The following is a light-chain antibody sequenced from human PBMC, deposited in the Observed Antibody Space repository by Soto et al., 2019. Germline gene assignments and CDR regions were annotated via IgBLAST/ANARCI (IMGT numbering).Light chain of an antibody. CDR2: GAS. CDR1: QSVSSN. Sequence: EIVMTQSPATLSVSPGERATLSCRASQSVSSNLAWYQQRPGQAPRLLIYGASTRASGIPARFSGSESGTAFTLTISSLQSEDFAVYYCQQYYNWAPGTFGQGTKVEFK. V-gene: IGKV3-15*01. J-gene: IGKJ1*01. CDR3: QQYYNWAPGT.